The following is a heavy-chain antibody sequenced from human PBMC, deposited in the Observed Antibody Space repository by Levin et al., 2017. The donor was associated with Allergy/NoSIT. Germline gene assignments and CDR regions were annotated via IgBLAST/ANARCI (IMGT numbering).Heavy chain of an antibody. CDR2: IIPIFGTA. Sequence: SVKVSCKASGGTFSSYAISWVRQAPGQGLEWMGGIIPIFGTANYAQKFQGRVTITADESTSTAYMELSSLRSEDTAVYYCARNDYGGIYYYYGMDVWGQGTTVTVSS. CDR3: ARNDYGGIYYYYGMDV. D-gene: IGHD4-23*01. CDR1: GGTFSSYA. J-gene: IGHJ6*02. V-gene: IGHV1-69*13.